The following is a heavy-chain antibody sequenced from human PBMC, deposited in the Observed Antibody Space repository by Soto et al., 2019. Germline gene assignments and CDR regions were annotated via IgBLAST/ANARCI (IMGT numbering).Heavy chain of an antibody. CDR3: AKDKSMGAGSYSYFDS. CDR2: ISGSDDST. CDR1: GFTFSSYA. Sequence: PGGSLRLSCAASGFTFSSYAMSWVRQAPGKGLEWVSFISGSDDSTYYPDSVRGRFTISRDNSKNTLYLQINSLRAEDTAIYYCAKDKSMGAGSYSYFDSWGQGTLVTVSS. D-gene: IGHD1-26*01. V-gene: IGHV3-23*01. J-gene: IGHJ4*02.